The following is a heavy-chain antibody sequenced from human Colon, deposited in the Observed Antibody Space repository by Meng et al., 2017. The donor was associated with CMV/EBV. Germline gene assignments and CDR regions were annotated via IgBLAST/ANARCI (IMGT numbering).Heavy chain of an antibody. CDR2: NSYGGTA. J-gene: IGHJ4*02. D-gene: IGHD3-10*01. V-gene: IGHV4-38-2*02. CDR1: GYSISSTYY. CDR3: ARWGGRFVDPPGFDY. Sequence: SETRSLTCTVSGYSISSTYYWGWIRQPPGKGLEWIGSNSYGGTAYYNPSLKSRVTISVATSKNHFSLRLTLVTAAATATYYCARWGGRFVDPPGFDYWGQGALVTVSS.